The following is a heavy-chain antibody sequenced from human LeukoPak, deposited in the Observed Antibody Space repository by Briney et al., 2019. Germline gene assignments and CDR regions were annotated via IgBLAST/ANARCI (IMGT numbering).Heavy chain of an antibody. Sequence: TSGTLSLTCTVSGGSISSYYRSWIRQPPGKGLEWIGYIYYSGSTNYNPSLKSRVTISVDTSKNQFSLKLSSVTAADTAVYYCARRAYCSGGSCAMDDAFDIWGQGTMVTVSS. V-gene: IGHV4-59*08. J-gene: IGHJ3*02. D-gene: IGHD2-15*01. CDR1: GGSISSYY. CDR2: IYYSGST. CDR3: ARRAYCSGGSCAMDDAFDI.